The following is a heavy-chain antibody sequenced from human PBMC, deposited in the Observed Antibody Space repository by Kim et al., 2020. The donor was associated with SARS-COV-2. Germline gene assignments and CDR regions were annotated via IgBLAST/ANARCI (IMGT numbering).Heavy chain of an antibody. J-gene: IGHJ5*02. Sequence: SVKVSCKASGGTFSSYAISWVRQAPGQGLEWMGGIIPIFGTANYAQKFQGRVTITADESTSTAYMELSSLRSEDTAVYYCARNVVVVAATPFPQIDPWGQGTLVTVSS. V-gene: IGHV1-69*13. D-gene: IGHD2-15*01. CDR2: IIPIFGTA. CDR1: GGTFSSYA. CDR3: ARNVVVVAATPFPQIDP.